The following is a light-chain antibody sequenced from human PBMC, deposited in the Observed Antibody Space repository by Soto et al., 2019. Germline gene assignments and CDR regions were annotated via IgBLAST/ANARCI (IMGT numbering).Light chain of an antibody. Sequence: EIVMTQSPATLSVSPGERATLSCRASQSVSSSYLAWYQQKPGQAPRLLIYDASNRATGIPARFRGSGSGTDFTLTISSLEPEDFAVYYCQQRSKWPITFGQGTRLEIK. CDR3: QQRSKWPIT. J-gene: IGKJ5*01. CDR1: QSVSSSY. CDR2: DAS. V-gene: IGKV3D-20*02.